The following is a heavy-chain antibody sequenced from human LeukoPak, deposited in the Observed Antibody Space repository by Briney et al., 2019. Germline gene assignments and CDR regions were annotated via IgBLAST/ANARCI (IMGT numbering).Heavy chain of an antibody. CDR2: TSSSGSTI. D-gene: IGHD3-22*01. J-gene: IGHJ4*02. CDR1: GFTCSDYY. V-gene: IGHV3-11*04. CDR3: GKDSYYCDSIGLSAGGY. Sequence: GGSLRLSCAASGFTCSDYYMSWLRQAPGKGLEWVSYTSSSGSTIYYADSVKGRFTIYRDNAKNSLYLQMNRLIAEDTAVYYGGKDSYYCDSIGLSAGGYWGERTLVTVSS.